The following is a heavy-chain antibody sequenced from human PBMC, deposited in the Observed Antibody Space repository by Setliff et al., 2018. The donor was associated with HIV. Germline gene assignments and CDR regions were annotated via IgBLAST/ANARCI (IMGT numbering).Heavy chain of an antibody. CDR2: IYHTGSS. CDR1: GGSFSDNY. J-gene: IGHJ5*02. V-gene: IGHV4-34*01. CDR3: ARGLGIAADWFDP. Sequence: SETLSLTCAVYGGSFSDNYWSWIRQSPGKGLEWIGNIYHTGSSYYNPSLNDRATISLDTSKNQFSLKLNSVTAADTAVYYCARGLGIAADWFDPWGQGTLVTVSS. D-gene: IGHD6-13*01.